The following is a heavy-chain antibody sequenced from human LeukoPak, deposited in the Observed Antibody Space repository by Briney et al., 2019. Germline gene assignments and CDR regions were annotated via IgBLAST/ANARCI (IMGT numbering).Heavy chain of an antibody. J-gene: IGHJ5*02. D-gene: IGHD5-18*01. Sequence: SETLSLTCTVSGASISSYYWSWIRQPPGKGLEWIGEINHSGSTNYNPSLKSRVTISVDTSKNQFSLKLSSVTAADTAVYYCAGKTVDTAMVTSGEGFDPWGQGTLVTVSS. CDR3: AGKTVDTAMVTSGEGFDP. V-gene: IGHV4-34*01. CDR2: INHSGST. CDR1: GASISSYY.